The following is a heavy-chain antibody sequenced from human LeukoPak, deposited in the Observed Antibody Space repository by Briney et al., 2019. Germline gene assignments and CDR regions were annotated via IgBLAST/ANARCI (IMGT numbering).Heavy chain of an antibody. CDR1: GYTFTGYY. CDR2: INPNSGDT. J-gene: IGHJ4*02. V-gene: IGHV1-2*02. D-gene: IGHD4-17*01. CDR3: ARDLLVSTVTTDY. Sequence: GASVKVSCKASGYTFTGYYMHWVRQAPGQGLEWMGWINPNSGDTKYAQKFQGRVTMTWDTSISTAYMELSRLRSGDTAVYYCARDLLVSTVTTDYWGQGTLVTVSS.